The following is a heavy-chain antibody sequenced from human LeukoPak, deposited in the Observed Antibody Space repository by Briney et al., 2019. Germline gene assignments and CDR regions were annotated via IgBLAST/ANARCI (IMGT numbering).Heavy chain of an antibody. V-gene: IGHV3-23*01. CDR1: GFTFSSYG. CDR3: ARGHTAVTRHFDF. CDR2: ISGSGGST. J-gene: IGHJ4*02. D-gene: IGHD4-17*01. Sequence: GGSLRLSCAASGFTFSSYGMSWVRQAPGKGLEWVSAISGSGGSTYYADSVKGRFTISRDNSKNTLYLQMNSLRAEDTAVYYCARGHTAVTRHFDFWGQGTLVTVSS.